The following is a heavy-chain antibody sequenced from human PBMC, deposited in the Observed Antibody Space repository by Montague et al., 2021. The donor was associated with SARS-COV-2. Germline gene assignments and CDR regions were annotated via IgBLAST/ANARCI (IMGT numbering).Heavy chain of an antibody. J-gene: IGHJ4*02. Sequence: SLRLSCAVSGFTVSSNFMNWVRQAPGKGLEWVSVIYGSGNTYYAGSVKGRFTISRDSSKNTLYLQMNSLRVEDTAVYYCAREGRDYGSGSYYPFDYWGQGTLVTVSS. CDR3: AREGRDYGSGSYYPFDY. CDR2: IYGSGNT. V-gene: IGHV3-66*01. CDR1: GFTVSSNF. D-gene: IGHD3-10*01.